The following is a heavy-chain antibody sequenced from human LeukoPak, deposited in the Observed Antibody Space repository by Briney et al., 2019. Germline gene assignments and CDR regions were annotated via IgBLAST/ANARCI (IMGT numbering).Heavy chain of an antibody. V-gene: IGHV4-34*01. D-gene: IGHD3-22*01. CDR1: GESFSGFS. CDR2: INHRGNA. J-gene: IGHJ4*02. Sequence: SETLSLTCAVYGESFSGFSWSWIRQPPGKGLEWIGEINHRGNANYNPSLKSRVTISVDTSKSQFSLKLSSVTAADTAAYYCARLIYDSSGYYYGDWGQGTLVTVSS. CDR3: ARLIYDSSGYYYGD.